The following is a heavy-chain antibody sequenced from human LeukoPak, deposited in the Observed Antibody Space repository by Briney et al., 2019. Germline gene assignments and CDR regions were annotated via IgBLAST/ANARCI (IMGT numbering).Heavy chain of an antibody. Sequence: GGSLRLSCAASGFTFSSYWMHWVRQAPGKGLVWVSRINTDGSSTSYADSVKGRFTISRDNAKNTLYLQMNSLRAEDTAVYYCARDHPGPERGQLRFLEWLLHHDAFDIWGQGTMVTVSS. J-gene: IGHJ3*02. V-gene: IGHV3-74*01. D-gene: IGHD3-3*01. CDR3: ARDHPGPERGQLRFLEWLLHHDAFDI. CDR1: GFTFSSYW. CDR2: INTDGSST.